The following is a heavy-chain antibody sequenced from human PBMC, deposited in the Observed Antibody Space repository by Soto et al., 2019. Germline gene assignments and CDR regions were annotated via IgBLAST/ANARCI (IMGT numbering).Heavy chain of an antibody. Sequence: ASVKVSCKASGYTFASYGFTWVRQAPGQGLEWMGWISAYNGNTNYAQKLQGRVTMTTDTSTSTAYMELRSLRSDDTAVYYCARDRREAHSGLYYGLDVWGQGTTVTVSS. CDR1: GYTFASYG. V-gene: IGHV1-18*04. CDR2: ISAYNGNT. D-gene: IGHD1-26*01. J-gene: IGHJ6*02. CDR3: ARDRREAHSGLYYGLDV.